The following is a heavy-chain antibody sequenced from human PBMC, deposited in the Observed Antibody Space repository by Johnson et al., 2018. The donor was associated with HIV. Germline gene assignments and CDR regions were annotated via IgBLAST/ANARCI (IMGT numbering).Heavy chain of an antibody. D-gene: IGHD3-10*01. Sequence: QVQLVESGGGLVKPGGSLRLSCAASGFIFSDYYMSWIRQAPGKGLEWVSYISSSGTTIHYADSVKGRFTISRDSSKNTLYLQMNSLRAEDTAMYYCARSPGEADAFDIWGQGTMVTVSS. CDR1: GFIFSDYY. CDR2: ISSSGTTI. J-gene: IGHJ3*02. CDR3: ARSPGEADAFDI. V-gene: IGHV3-11*04.